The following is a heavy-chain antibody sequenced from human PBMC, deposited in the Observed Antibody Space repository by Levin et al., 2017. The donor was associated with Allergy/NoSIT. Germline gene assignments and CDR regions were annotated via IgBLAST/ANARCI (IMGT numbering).Heavy chain of an antibody. D-gene: IGHD2-2*01. V-gene: IGHV1-69*01. J-gene: IGHJ6*02. Sequence: KISCKASGGTFSSYAISWVRQAPGHGLEWMGGIIPIFGTANYAQKFQGRVTITADESTSTAYMELSSLRSEDTAVYYCARGVPAALRGYYYYGMDGWGQGTTVTVSS. CDR3: ARGVPAALRGYYYYGMDG. CDR1: GGTFSSYA. CDR2: IIPIFGTA.